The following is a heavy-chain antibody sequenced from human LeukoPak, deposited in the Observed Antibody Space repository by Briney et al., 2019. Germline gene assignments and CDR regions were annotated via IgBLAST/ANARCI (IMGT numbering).Heavy chain of an antibody. CDR2: IYYSGST. V-gene: IGHV4-39*01. CDR1: GGSISSSSYY. CDR3: ARGQGIAV. J-gene: IGHJ3*01. Sequence: SSETLSLTCTVSGGSISSSSYYWGWIRQPPGKGLEWIGSIYYSGSTYYNPSLKSRITISVDTSKNQFSLKLSSVTAADTAVYYCARGQGIAVWGQGTMVTVSS. D-gene: IGHD6-13*01.